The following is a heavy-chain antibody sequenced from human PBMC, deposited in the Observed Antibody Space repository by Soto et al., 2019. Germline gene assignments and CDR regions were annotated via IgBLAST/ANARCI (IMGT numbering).Heavy chain of an antibody. J-gene: IGHJ4*02. CDR3: ARHSRPQITMVRGVTSYCDY. CDR2: IYYSGST. D-gene: IGHD3-10*01. V-gene: IGHV4-39*01. CDR1: GGSISSSSYY. Sequence: QLQLQESGPGLVKPSETLSLTCTVSGGSISSSSYYWGWIRQPPGKGLEWIGSIYYSGSTYYNPPLKSRVTISVDTSKNQFSLELSAVTAADTAVYSCARHSRPQITMVRGVTSYCDYWGQGTLVTVSS.